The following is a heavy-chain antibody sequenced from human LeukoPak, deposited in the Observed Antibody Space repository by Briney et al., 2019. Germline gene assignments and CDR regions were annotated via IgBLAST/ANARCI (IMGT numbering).Heavy chain of an antibody. CDR2: IIPIFGTA. D-gene: IGHD2-21*02. CDR1: GGTLSSYA. J-gene: IGHJ4*02. V-gene: IGHV1-69*06. Sequence: ASVKVSCKASGGTLSSYAISWVRQAPGQGLEWMGRIIPIFGTANYAQKFQGRVTITADKSTSTAYMQLSSLRSEDTAMYYCARDLAYCGGDCYPGGDYWGQGTLVTVSS. CDR3: ARDLAYCGGDCYPGGDY.